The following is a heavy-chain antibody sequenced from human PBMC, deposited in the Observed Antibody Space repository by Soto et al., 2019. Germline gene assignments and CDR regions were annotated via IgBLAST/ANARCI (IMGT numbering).Heavy chain of an antibody. J-gene: IGHJ4*02. CDR2: IYYSGST. CDR3: ARRVDDILTGYYSVDDY. Sequence: QLQLQESGPGLVKPSETLSLTCTVSGGSISSSSYYWGWIRQPPGKGLEWIGSIYYSGSTYYNPSLKSRVTISVDTSKNQFSLKLSSVTAADTAVYYCARRVDDILTGYYSVDDYWGQGTLVTVSS. CDR1: GGSISSSSYY. V-gene: IGHV4-39*01. D-gene: IGHD3-9*01.